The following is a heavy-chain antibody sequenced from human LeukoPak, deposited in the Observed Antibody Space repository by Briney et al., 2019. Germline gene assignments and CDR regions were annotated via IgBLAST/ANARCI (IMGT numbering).Heavy chain of an antibody. Sequence: GGSLRLSCAASGFTFSDYYVSWIRQAPGKGLEWVSYISRSSRYANYADSVRGRFTISRDNAKNSLYLQMNSLRAEDTAVYYCARALYSSGWYNDDYWGQGTLVTVSS. J-gene: IGHJ4*02. CDR3: ARALYSSGWYNDDY. CDR2: ISRSSRYA. V-gene: IGHV3-11*06. D-gene: IGHD6-19*01. CDR1: GFTFSDYY.